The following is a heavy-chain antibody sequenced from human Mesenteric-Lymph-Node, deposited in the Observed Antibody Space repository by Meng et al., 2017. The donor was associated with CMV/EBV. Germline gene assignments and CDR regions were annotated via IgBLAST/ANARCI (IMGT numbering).Heavy chain of an antibody. CDR3: ARDLGVGATTMFDY. CDR2: IYYSGST. CDR1: GGSISSGDYY. Sequence: SETLSLTCTVSGGSISSGDYYWSWIRQPPGKGLEWIGYIYYSGSTYYNPSLKSRVTISVDTSKNQFSLKLSSVTAADTAVYYCARDLGVGATTMFDYWGQGTLVTVSS. D-gene: IGHD1-26*01. V-gene: IGHV4-30-4*08. J-gene: IGHJ4*02.